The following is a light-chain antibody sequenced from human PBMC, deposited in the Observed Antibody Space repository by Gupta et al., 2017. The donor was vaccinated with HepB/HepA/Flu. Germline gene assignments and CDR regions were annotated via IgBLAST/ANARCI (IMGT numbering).Light chain of an antibody. CDR3: QQFYNTPFT. J-gene: IGKJ3*01. CDR1: RSVLYSSNNKNY. V-gene: IGKV4-1*01. CDR2: WAS. Sequence: DIVMTQSPDSLAVSLGERATINCKSSRSVLYSSNNKNYLAWYQQKPGQPPKLLIYWASTRESGVPDRFSGSGSGTDFTLTISSLQAEDVAVYYCQQFYNTPFTFGPGTKVDI.